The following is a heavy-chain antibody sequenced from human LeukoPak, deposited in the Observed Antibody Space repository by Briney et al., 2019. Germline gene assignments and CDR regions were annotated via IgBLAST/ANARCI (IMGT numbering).Heavy chain of an antibody. CDR2: INPNSGGT. Sequence: ASVKVSCKASGYTFTGYYMHWVRQAPGQGLEWMGWINPNSGGTNYAQKFQGRVTMTRDTSISTAYMELSRLRSDDTAVYCCARDPGASRGTTNWFDPWGQGTLVTVSS. CDR1: GYTFTGYY. D-gene: IGHD1-1*01. V-gene: IGHV1-2*02. CDR3: ARDPGASRGTTNWFDP. J-gene: IGHJ5*02.